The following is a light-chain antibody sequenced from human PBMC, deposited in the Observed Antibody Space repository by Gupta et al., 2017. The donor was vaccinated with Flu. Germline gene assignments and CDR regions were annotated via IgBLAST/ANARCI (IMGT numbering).Light chain of an antibody. CDR1: NIGSKN. J-gene: IGLJ2*01. CDR2: RDS. CDR3: QVWDSSTGVV. V-gene: IGLV3-9*01. Sequence: YEVTQPVSWSAALGLRARIAGGGNNIGSKNVHWYQQKPGQAPVLVIYRDSNRPSGIPERFSGSNSGNTATLTISRAQAGDEADYYCQVWDSSTGVVLGGGTKLTVL.